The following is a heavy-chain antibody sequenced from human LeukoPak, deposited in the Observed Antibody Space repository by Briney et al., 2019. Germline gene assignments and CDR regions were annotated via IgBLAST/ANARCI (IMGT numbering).Heavy chain of an antibody. CDR2: MNPNSGNT. Sequence: ASVKVSRKASGYTFTGYDINWVRQATGQGLEWMGWMNPNSGNTGYAQKFQGRVTMTRNTSISTAYMELSSLRSEDTAVYYCARSPYYYYGMDVWGQGTTVTVSS. J-gene: IGHJ6*02. CDR1: GYTFTGYD. V-gene: IGHV1-8*01. CDR3: ARSPYYYYGMDV.